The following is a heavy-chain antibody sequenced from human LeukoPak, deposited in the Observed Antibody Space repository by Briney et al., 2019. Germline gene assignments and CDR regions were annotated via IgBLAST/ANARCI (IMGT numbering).Heavy chain of an antibody. D-gene: IGHD6-19*01. V-gene: IGHV3-21*01. J-gene: IGHJ4*02. CDR2: ISSSSSYI. CDR1: GFTFSSYS. Sequence: GGSLRLSCAASGFTFSSYSMTWVRQAPGKGLEWVSSISSSSSYIYYADSVKGRFTISRDNAKNSLYLQVNSLRAEDTAVYYCALAKIGIAVANVFDYWGQGTLVTVSS. CDR3: ALAKIGIAVANVFDY.